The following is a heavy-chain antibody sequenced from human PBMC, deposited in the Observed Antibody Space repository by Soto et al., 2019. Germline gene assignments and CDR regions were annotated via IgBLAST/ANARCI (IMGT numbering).Heavy chain of an antibody. J-gene: IGHJ6*02. CDR2: IYPGDSDT. D-gene: IGHD4-17*01. Sequence: GESLKISCKGSGYSFTSYWIGWVRQMPGKGLEWMGIIYPGDSDTRYSPSFQGQVTISADKSISTAYPQWSSLKASDTALYYCARRGGYGDYYYYYGMDVWGQGTTVTVS. V-gene: IGHV5-51*01. CDR3: ARRGGYGDYYYYYGMDV. CDR1: GYSFTSYW.